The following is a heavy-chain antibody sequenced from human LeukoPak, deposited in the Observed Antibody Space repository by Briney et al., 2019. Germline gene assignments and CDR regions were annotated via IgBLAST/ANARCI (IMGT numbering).Heavy chain of an antibody. J-gene: IGHJ6*03. V-gene: IGHV4-59*11. CDR2: IYSSGST. CDR1: GGSIRSHY. D-gene: IGHD2-2*01. Sequence: PAETLSLTCIVSGGSIRSHYWSWVRQPPGKGLEWIGYIYSSGSTDYNPSLKSRVTLSIDTSKNQFSLNLRSVTAADTAMYFCAREIVVVPTAVGGDDYMDVWGQGTTVTVSS. CDR3: AREIVVVPTAVGGDDYMDV.